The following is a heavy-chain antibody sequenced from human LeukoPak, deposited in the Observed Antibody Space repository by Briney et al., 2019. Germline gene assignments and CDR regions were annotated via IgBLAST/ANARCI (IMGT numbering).Heavy chain of an antibody. CDR2: FYYGGST. Sequence: PSKTLSLTCTVSGGSISSSNDCWDWIRQPPGRGLEWIASFYYGGSTYYNPSLKSRVTISADTSKNQVSLKPRSVTAADTALYYCTRRRAGRLYNWFDPWGQGTLVTVSS. D-gene: IGHD1-1*01. CDR3: TRRRAGRLYNWFDP. V-gene: IGHV4-39*01. CDR1: GGSISSSNDC. J-gene: IGHJ5*02.